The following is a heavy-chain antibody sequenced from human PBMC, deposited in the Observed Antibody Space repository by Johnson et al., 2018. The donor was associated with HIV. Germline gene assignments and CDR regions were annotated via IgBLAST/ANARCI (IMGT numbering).Heavy chain of an antibody. D-gene: IGHD5-18*01. CDR2: ISGSGDNT. J-gene: IGHJ3*02. Sequence: VQLVESGGGLVQPGGSLRVSCTASGLIFRTYWMSWVRQAPGKGLEWVSAISGSGDNTKYADSVKGRFIISRDNSKNTLFLQMNSLRPKDTAVYFCARVSLAYSYGYDAFDIWGRVTMVTVSS. CDR1: GLIFRTYW. V-gene: IGHV3-23*04. CDR3: ARVSLAYSYGYDAFDI.